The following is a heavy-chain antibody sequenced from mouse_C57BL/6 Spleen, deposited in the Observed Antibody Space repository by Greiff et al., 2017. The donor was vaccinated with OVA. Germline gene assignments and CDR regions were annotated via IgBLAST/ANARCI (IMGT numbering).Heavy chain of an antibody. CDR2: ISDGGSYT. CDR1: GFTFSSYA. CDR3: AREGDYYGSAMDY. J-gene: IGHJ4*01. Sequence: EVKVVESGGGLVKPGGSLKLSCAASGFTFSSYAMSWVRQTPEKRLEWVATISDGGSYTYYPDNVKGRFTISRDNAKNNLYLQMSHLKSEDTAMYYCAREGDYYGSAMDYWGQGTSVTGSS. V-gene: IGHV5-4*01. D-gene: IGHD1-1*01.